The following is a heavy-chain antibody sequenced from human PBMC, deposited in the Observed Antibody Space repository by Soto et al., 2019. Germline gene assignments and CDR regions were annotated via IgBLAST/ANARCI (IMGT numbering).Heavy chain of an antibody. J-gene: IGHJ6*02. Sequence: SETLSLTCTVSGAALSSGGYFYTWVRQPPGKGLEWLGYIYYSGGTNYNPSLKSRVTISLDKSISTAYLQWSSLRASDTAMYYCARHHCSSTSCYRGQDYYYYYGMDVWGQGTTVTVSS. CDR3: ARHHCSSTSCYRGQDYYYYYGMDV. V-gene: IGHV4-61*03. D-gene: IGHD2-2*02. CDR2: IYYSGGT. CDR1: GAALSSGGYF.